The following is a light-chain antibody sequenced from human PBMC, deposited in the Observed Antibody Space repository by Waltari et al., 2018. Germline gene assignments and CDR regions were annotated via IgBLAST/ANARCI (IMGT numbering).Light chain of an antibody. CDR2: GNS. V-gene: IGLV1-40*01. CDR1: SSNIGAGYD. Sequence: QSVLTQPPSVSGAPGQRVTISCTGSSSNIGAGYDVHWYQQLPGTAPKLLIYGNSNRPSGVPDRFSGSKSGTSASLAIPGLQAEDEADYYCQYYDSSLSGLVFGGGTKLTVL. CDR3: QYYDSSLSGLV. J-gene: IGLJ3*02.